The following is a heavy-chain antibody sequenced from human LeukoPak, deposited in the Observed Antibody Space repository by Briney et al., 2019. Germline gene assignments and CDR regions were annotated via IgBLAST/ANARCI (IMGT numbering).Heavy chain of an antibody. Sequence: ASETLSLTCTVSGGSVSSGSYYWSWIRQPPGKGLEWIGYIYYSGSTNYDPSLKSRVTISVDTSKNQFSLKLSSVTAADTAVYYCARDNYYSSGSYPYWGQGTLVTVSS. CDR1: GGSVSSGSYY. CDR2: IYYSGST. CDR3: ARDNYYSSGSYPY. D-gene: IGHD3-10*01. J-gene: IGHJ4*02. V-gene: IGHV4-61*01.